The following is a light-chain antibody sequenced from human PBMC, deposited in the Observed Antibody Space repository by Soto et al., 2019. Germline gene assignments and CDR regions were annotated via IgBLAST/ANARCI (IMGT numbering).Light chain of an antibody. Sequence: IRVTQSPSSFSASTGARLTITCRASQGISSYLAWYQQKPGKAPKLLIYAASTLQSGVPSRFSGSGYGTEFNLTISSLQPDDFATYYCQHYNSYSEAFGQGTKVDIK. CDR3: QHYNSYSEA. CDR2: AAS. V-gene: IGKV1-8*01. CDR1: QGISSY. J-gene: IGKJ1*01.